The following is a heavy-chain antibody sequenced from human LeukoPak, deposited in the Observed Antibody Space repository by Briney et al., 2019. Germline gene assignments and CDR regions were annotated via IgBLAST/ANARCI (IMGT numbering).Heavy chain of an antibody. V-gene: IGHV1-69*04. Sequence: SVKVSCTASGGTFSSYAISWVRQAPGQGLEWMGRIIPILGIANYAQKFQGRVTITADKSTSTAYMELSSLRSEDTAVYYCAREQDSTSALTLDYWGQGTLVTVSS. CDR1: GGTFSSYA. J-gene: IGHJ4*02. CDR3: AREQDSTSALTLDY. CDR2: IIPILGIA. D-gene: IGHD6-13*01.